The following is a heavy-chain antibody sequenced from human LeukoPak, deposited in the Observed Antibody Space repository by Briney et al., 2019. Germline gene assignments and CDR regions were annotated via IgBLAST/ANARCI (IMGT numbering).Heavy chain of an antibody. J-gene: IGHJ3*02. Sequence: SETLSLTCTVSGGSISSSSYYWGWIRQPPGKGLEWIGSIYYSGSTYYNPSLKSRVTISVDTSKNQFSLKLSSVTAADTAVYHCARDRDSCGGDCFHDAFDIWGQGTMVTVSS. D-gene: IGHD2-21*02. V-gene: IGHV4-39*07. CDR1: GGSISSSSYY. CDR2: IYYSGST. CDR3: ARDRDSCGGDCFHDAFDI.